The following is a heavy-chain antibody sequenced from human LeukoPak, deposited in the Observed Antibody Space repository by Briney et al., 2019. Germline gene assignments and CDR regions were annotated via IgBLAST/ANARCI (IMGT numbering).Heavy chain of an antibody. V-gene: IGHV4-4*07. J-gene: IGHJ4*02. D-gene: IGHD3-22*01. CDR3: ARDSRTPRSSDRNFDY. Sequence: IPSETLSLTCTVSGGSISSYYWSWIRQPAGKGLEWIGRIYTSGSTNYNPSLKSRVTMSVDTSKNQFSLKLSSVTAADTAVYYCARDSRTPRSSDRNFDYWGQGTLLTVSS. CDR2: IYTSGST. CDR1: GGSISSYY.